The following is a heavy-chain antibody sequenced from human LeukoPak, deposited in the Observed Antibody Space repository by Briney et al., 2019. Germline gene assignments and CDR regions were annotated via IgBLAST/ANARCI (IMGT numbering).Heavy chain of an antibody. V-gene: IGHV4-34*01. CDR1: GFTFSSYS. D-gene: IGHD5-18*01. Sequence: GSLRLSCAASGFTFSSYSMNWVRQAPGKGLEWIGEINHSGSTNYNPSLKSRLTISVDTSKNQFSLRLSSVTAADTAVYYCARHVQLWFPNDAFDIWGQGTMVTVSS. J-gene: IGHJ3*02. CDR2: INHSGST. CDR3: ARHVQLWFPNDAFDI.